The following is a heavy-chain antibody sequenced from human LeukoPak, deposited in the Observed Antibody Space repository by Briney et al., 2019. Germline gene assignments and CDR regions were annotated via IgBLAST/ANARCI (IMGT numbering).Heavy chain of an antibody. Sequence: GASVKVSCKASGYTFTDYYVYWVRQAPGQGLEWMGWINPNSGDTNYAQKFQGRVTMTRDTSISTAYMELSRLRSDDTAVYYCARDLVLRFLEWSHLGVDPWGQGTLVTVSS. CDR1: GYTFTDYY. CDR3: ARDLVLRFLEWSHLGVDP. CDR2: INPNSGDT. V-gene: IGHV1-2*02. J-gene: IGHJ5*02. D-gene: IGHD3-3*01.